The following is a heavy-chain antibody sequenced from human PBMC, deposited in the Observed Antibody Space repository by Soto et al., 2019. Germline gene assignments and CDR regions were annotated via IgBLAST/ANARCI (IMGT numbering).Heavy chain of an antibody. CDR2: INSDGSST. D-gene: IGHD3-22*01. CDR1: GFTFSSYW. CDR3: ERARVIRDYYFDY. J-gene: IGHJ4*02. Sequence: GGSLRLSCAASGFTFSSYWMHWVRQAPGKGLVWVSRINSDGSSTSYADSVKGRFTISRDNAKNTLYLQMNSLRAEDTAVYYCERARVIRDYYFDYWGQGTLVTVSS. V-gene: IGHV3-74*01.